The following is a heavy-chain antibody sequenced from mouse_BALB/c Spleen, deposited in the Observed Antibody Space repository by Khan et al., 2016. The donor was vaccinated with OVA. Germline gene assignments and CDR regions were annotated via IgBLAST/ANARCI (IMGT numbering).Heavy chain of an antibody. V-gene: IGHV3-8*02. CDR3: ACELRGFAY. J-gene: IGHJ3*01. D-gene: IGHD1-1*01. CDR1: GDSITSGY. Sequence: EVQLQESGPSLVKPSQTLSLTCSVTGDSITSGYWNWIRKFPGNKLEYMGYISYSGNSYYNPSPNSRLSVTRDTSKTQYYLQLNSVTTEDTATYYCACELRGFAYWGQGTLVTVSA. CDR2: ISYSGNS.